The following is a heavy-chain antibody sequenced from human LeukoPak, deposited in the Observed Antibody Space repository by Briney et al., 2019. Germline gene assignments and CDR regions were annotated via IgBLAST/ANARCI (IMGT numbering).Heavy chain of an antibody. Sequence: GESLQISCKGSGYSFTSYWIGWVRQMPGKGLEWMGIIYPGDSDTRYSPSFQGQVTISADKSISTAYLQWSGLKASDTAMYYCARLGDYVVFDFDYWGQGTLVTVSS. D-gene: IGHD4-17*01. CDR1: GYSFTSYW. J-gene: IGHJ4*02. CDR3: ARLGDYVVFDFDY. V-gene: IGHV5-51*01. CDR2: IYPGDSDT.